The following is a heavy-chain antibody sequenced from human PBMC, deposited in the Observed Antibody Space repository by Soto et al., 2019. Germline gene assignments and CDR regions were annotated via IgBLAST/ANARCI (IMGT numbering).Heavy chain of an antibody. J-gene: IGHJ6*02. CDR1: GFTFSSYA. CDR3: AKEWELEVGGYYYYYGMDV. CDR2: ISGSGGST. V-gene: IGHV3-23*01. D-gene: IGHD1-1*01. Sequence: GGSLRLSCAASGFTFSSYAMSWVRQAPGKGLEWVSAISGSGGSTYYADSVKGRFTISRDNSKNTLYLQMNSLRAEDTAVYYCAKEWELEVGGYYYYYGMDVWGQGTTVTVSS.